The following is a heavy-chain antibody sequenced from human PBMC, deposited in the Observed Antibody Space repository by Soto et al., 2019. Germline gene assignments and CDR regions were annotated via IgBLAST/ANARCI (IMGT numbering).Heavy chain of an antibody. Sequence: GGSLRLSCAASGFSFSSYSMNWVRQAPGKGLEWVSSITSSSSYIYYADSVKGRFTISRDNAKNSLFLQMNSLGAEDTAVYYCARESRQHWSGYYQYDYWGQGTLVTVSS. V-gene: IGHV3-21*01. CDR1: GFSFSSYS. D-gene: IGHD3-3*01. CDR2: ITSSSSYI. CDR3: ARESRQHWSGYYQYDY. J-gene: IGHJ4*02.